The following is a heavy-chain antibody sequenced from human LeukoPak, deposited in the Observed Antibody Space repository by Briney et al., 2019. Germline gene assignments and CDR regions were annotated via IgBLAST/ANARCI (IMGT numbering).Heavy chain of an antibody. J-gene: IGHJ3*02. V-gene: IGHV4-30-2*01. Sequence: SEALSLTCAVSGGSISSGGYSWSWIRQPPGKGLEWIGYIYHSGSTYYNPSLKSRVTISVDRSKNQFSLKLSSVTAADTAVYYCARTSIAARRANAFDIWGQGTMVTVSS. CDR2: IYHSGST. CDR3: ARTSIAARRANAFDI. CDR1: GGSISSGGYS. D-gene: IGHD6-6*01.